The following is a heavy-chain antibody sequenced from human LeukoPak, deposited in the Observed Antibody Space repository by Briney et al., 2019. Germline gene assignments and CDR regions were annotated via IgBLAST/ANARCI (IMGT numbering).Heavy chain of an antibody. CDR3: ARDRRYFDWFPGDY. J-gene: IGHJ4*02. CDR1: GGSITSSSYY. Sequence: SETLSLTCTVSGGSITSSSYYWGWIRQPPGKGLEWIGSIYSSGSTYYNPSLKSRVTISVDTSKNQFSLKLSSVTAADTAVYYCARDRRYFDWFPGDYWGQGTLVTVSS. CDR2: IYSSGST. V-gene: IGHV4-39*02. D-gene: IGHD3-9*01.